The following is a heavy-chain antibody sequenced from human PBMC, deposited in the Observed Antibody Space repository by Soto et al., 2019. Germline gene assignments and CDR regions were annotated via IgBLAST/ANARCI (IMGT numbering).Heavy chain of an antibody. CDR2: ISGSGGST. CDR3: AKEGIAAADIYYYYMDV. CDR1: GFTFSSYA. Sequence: GGSLRLSCAASGFTFSSYAMSWVRQAPGKGLEWVSAISGSGGSTYYAESVKGRFTISRDNSKNTLYLQMNSLRAEDTAVYYCAKEGIAAADIYYYYMDVWGKGTTVTVSS. V-gene: IGHV3-23*01. D-gene: IGHD6-13*01. J-gene: IGHJ6*03.